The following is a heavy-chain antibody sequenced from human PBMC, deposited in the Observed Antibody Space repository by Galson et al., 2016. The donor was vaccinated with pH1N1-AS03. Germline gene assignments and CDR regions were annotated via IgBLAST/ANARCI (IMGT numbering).Heavy chain of an antibody. D-gene: IGHD3-9*01. CDR2: IFAGGNT. V-gene: IGHV3-66*04. CDR3: ARQWIPGYWGADF. CDR1: GFSVSNNF. Sequence: SLRLSCAVSGFSVSNNFMSWVRQAPGKGLEWVSAIFAGGNTYYADSVKGRFTISRDNSKNTLYLQMDSLRADDTAVYYCARQWIPGYWGADFWGQGTLVTVSS. J-gene: IGHJ4*02.